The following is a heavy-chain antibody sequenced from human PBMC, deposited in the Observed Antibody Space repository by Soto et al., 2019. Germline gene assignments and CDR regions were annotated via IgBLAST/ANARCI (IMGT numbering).Heavy chain of an antibody. CDR3: ARAHDHDRTIFGVVTHYGMDV. CDR1: GYTFTSYD. J-gene: IGHJ6*02. Sequence: ASVKVSCKASGYTFTSYDINWVRQATGQGLEWMGWMNPNSGNTGYAQKFQGRVTMTRNTSISTAYMELSSLRSEDTAVYYCARAHDHDRTIFGVVTHYGMDVWG. V-gene: IGHV1-8*01. D-gene: IGHD3-3*01. CDR2: MNPNSGNT.